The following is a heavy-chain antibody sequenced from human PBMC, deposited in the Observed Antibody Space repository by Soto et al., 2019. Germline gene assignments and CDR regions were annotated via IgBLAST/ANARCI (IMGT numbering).Heavy chain of an antibody. Sequence: PGGSLRLSWSASGFSFGDYAMGWFRQAPGAGLEWVGFIRSKDYGGTTEYAASVESRITIPREGSIRFAYLQMNTLEIEDTAVSFGARAALYSARFLPIQFDSWGPGTMVTVSS. V-gene: IGHV3-49*01. CDR1: GFSFGDYA. CDR3: ARAALYSARFLPIQFDS. D-gene: IGHD1-26*01. J-gene: IGHJ4*02. CDR2: IRSKDYGGTT.